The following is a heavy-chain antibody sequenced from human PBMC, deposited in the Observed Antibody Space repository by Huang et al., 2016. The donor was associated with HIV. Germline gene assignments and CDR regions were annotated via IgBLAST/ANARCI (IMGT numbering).Heavy chain of an antibody. CDR2: INNGGMT. CDR3: VRGPRYVSADWYARLRNYWFFDL. D-gene: IGHD3-9*01. J-gene: IGHJ2*01. V-gene: IGHV4-34*01. Sequence: QQQLQQWGAGLLKPSETLSLTCAVYGGSFTNYYWGWIRQPPGKGLEWIGEINNGGMTHDSPSTKSRVTISLDTSKNQVSLKLTSVSAADTAVYYCVRGPRYVSADWYARLRNYWFFDLWGRGSLVSVSS. CDR1: GGSFTNYY.